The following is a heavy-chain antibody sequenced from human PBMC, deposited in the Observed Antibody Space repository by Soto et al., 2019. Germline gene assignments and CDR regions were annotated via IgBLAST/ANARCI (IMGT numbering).Heavy chain of an antibody. Sequence: PSETLSLTCTVSGGSISSYYWSWVRQPPGKGLQWIGYIYYSGSTYYNPSLKGRATISADTSKNQFSLRLTSVTAADTAVYYCAGEEPGGFRSDYWGQGILVTVSS. CDR2: IYYSGST. V-gene: IGHV4-59*01. J-gene: IGHJ4*02. CDR1: GGSISSYY. CDR3: AGEEPGGFRSDY. D-gene: IGHD2-15*01.